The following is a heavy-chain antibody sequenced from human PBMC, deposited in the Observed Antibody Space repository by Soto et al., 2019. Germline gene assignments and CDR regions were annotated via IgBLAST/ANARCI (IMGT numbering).Heavy chain of an antibody. Sequence: SVKVSCKASGGTFSSYAISWVRQAPGQGLEWMGGIIPIFGTANYAQKFQGRVTITADESTSTAYMELSSLRFEDTAVYYCARGRDYYYDSSGYHDAFDIWGQGTMVTVSS. CDR2: IIPIFGTA. CDR1: GGTFSSYA. J-gene: IGHJ3*02. V-gene: IGHV1-69*01. CDR3: ARGRDYYYDSSGYHDAFDI. D-gene: IGHD3-22*01.